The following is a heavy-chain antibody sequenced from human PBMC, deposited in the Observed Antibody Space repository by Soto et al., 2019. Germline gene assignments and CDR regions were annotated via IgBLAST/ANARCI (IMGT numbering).Heavy chain of an antibody. V-gene: IGHV4-59*01. J-gene: IGHJ4*02. CDR3: ARGWSADIKAH. D-gene: IGHD2-2*01. CDR2: TSYSGST. CDR1: GGSISHYY. Sequence: SETLSLTCTVSGGSISHYYWTWIRQPPGKGLEWIGYTSYSGSTNYSPALKSRVTISLDTSKNQFSLKLSSVTAADTAVYYCARGWSADIKAHWGQGTLVTVSS.